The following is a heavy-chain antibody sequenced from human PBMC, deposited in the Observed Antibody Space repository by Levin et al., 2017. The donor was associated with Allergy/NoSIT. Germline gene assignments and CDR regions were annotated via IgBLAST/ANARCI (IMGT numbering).Heavy chain of an antibody. Sequence: TGESLKISCAASGFTFSSYSMNWVRQAPGKGLEWVSSISSSSSYIYYADSVKGRFTISRDNAKNSLYVQVNSLRAEDTAVYYCVRGVAVAAGYYYMDVWGKGTTVTVSS. CDR1: GFTFSSYS. CDR2: ISSSSSYI. D-gene: IGHD6-19*01. CDR3: VRGVAVAAGYYYMDV. J-gene: IGHJ6*03. V-gene: IGHV3-21*01.